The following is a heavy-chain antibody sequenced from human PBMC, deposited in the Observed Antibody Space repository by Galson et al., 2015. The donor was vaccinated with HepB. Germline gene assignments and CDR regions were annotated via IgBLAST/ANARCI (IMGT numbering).Heavy chain of an antibody. CDR1: GFTFSSYA. J-gene: IGHJ4*02. D-gene: IGHD3-9*01. CDR2: ISYDGSNK. V-gene: IGHV3-30*04. CDR3: ARVKNVKLRYFDWSAAFDY. Sequence: SLRLSCAASGFTFSSYAMHWVRQAPGKGLEWVAVISYDGSNKYYADSVKGRFTISRDNSKNTLYLQMNSLRAEDTAVYYCARVKNVKLRYFDWSAAFDYWGQGTLVTVSS.